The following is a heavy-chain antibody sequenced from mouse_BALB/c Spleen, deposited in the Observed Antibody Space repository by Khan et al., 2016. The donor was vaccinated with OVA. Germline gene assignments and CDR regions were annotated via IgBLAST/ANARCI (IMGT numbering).Heavy chain of an antibody. CDR2: IDPFNGST. CDR3: ARHCTSSWFAY. V-gene: IGHV1S135*01. J-gene: IGHJ3*01. Sequence: VQLQQSGPELMKPGASVKISCKASGYSFTTYYIHWVKQSHGKSLEWIGYIDPFNGSTTYNQKFKGKATLTVDKSSSTAYMHLSSLTSEDSAVYYCARHCTSSWFAYWGQGTLVTVSA. D-gene: IGHD1-1*01. CDR1: GYSFTTYY.